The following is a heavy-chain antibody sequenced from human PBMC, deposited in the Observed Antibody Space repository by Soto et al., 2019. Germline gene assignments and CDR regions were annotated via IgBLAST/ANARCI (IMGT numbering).Heavy chain of an antibody. J-gene: IGHJ4*02. CDR1: GFAVSTNY. V-gene: IGHV3-66*01. CDR3: VRAIDD. CDR2: IHSGGST. Sequence: EVQLVESGGALVQPGGSLRLSCAASGFAVSTNYMSWVRQAPGKGLEWVSVIHSGGSTYYADSVKGRFTISRDNFQNTLSLQMNSLRVEDTAVYYCVRAIDDWGQGPLVTVSS. D-gene: IGHD3-10*01.